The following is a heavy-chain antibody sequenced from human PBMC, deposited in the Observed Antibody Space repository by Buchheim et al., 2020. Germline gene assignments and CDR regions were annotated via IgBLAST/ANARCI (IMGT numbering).Heavy chain of an antibody. V-gene: IGHV4-59*01. D-gene: IGHD1-7*01. CDR3: ARENWNYVGGDAFDI. J-gene: IGHJ3*02. CDR2: IYYSGRT. CDR1: GGSISSYY. Sequence: QVQLQESGPGLVKPSETLSLTCTVSGGSISSYYWSWIRQPPGKGLEWIGYIYYSGRTNYNPSLKSRVTISVDTSKNQFSLKLSSVTAADTAVYYCARENWNYVGGDAFDIWGQGT.